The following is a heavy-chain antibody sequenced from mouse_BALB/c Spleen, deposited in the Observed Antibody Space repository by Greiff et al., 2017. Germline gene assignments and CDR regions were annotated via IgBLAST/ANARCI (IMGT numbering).Heavy chain of an antibody. CDR3: ASYDGFYYYAMDY. J-gene: IGHJ4*01. CDR1: GFSLTSYG. D-gene: IGHD2-3*01. CDR2: IWSGGST. V-gene: IGHV2-2*02. Sequence: VHLVESGPGLVQPSQSLSITCTVSGFSLTSYGVHWVRQSPGKGLEWLGVIWSGGSTDYNAAFISRLSISKDNSKSQVFFKMNSLQANDTAIYYCASYDGFYYYAMDYWGQGTSVTVSS.